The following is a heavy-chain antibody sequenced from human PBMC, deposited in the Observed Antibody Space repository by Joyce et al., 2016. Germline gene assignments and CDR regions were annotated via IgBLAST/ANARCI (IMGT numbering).Heavy chain of an antibody. Sequence: EVQLLESGGGLVQPGGSLRLSCVASGFTFSSYAMSWVRQARGKGLEGVATVSGRGASTYYADSVKGRFTISRDNSKNTLYLQMNSLRAEDTAVYYCAKGYGDHSYFDYWGQGTLVTVSS. D-gene: IGHD4-17*01. V-gene: IGHV3-23*01. CDR2: VSGRGAST. J-gene: IGHJ4*02. CDR1: GFTFSSYA. CDR3: AKGYGDHSYFDY.